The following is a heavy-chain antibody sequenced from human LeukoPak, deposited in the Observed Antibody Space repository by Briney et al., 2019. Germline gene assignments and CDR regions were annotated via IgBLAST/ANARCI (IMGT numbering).Heavy chain of an antibody. V-gene: IGHV1-8*01. CDR3: AREFVDTAIDY. D-gene: IGHD5-18*01. Sequence: ASVKVSCKASGYTFTSYDINWVRQATGQGLEWMGWMNPNSGNTGYAQKFQGGVTMTRNTSISTAYMELSRLRSDDTAVYYCAREFVDTAIDYWGQGTLVTVSS. CDR1: GYTFTSYD. CDR2: MNPNSGNT. J-gene: IGHJ4*02.